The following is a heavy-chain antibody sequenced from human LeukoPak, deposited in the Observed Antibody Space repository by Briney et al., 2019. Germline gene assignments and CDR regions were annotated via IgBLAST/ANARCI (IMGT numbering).Heavy chain of an antibody. Sequence: PGGSLRLSCAASGFTFCDYYMSWIRQAPGKGLEWVSYISSSGSTIYYADSVKGRFTISRDNAKNSLYLQMNSLRAEDTAVYYCARDGGYDSSGYYYNWFDPWGQGTLVTVSS. CDR2: ISSSGSTI. J-gene: IGHJ5*02. D-gene: IGHD3-22*01. V-gene: IGHV3-11*01. CDR1: GFTFCDYY. CDR3: ARDGGYDSSGYYYNWFDP.